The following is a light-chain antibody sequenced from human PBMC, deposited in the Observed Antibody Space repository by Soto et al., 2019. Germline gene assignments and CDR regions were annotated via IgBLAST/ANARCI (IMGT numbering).Light chain of an antibody. V-gene: IGKV1-5*01. J-gene: IGKJ1*01. CDR1: QSIRNS. CDR2: DAS. Sequence: IQMSQSPSTLSASVGHTVTITCRASQSIRNSLAWYQQRPGTAPKLLIYDASTLENGVPSRFIGSGSGTEFTLTIRSITPDDSATYYCQQYSYYRTFGQGTKVDIK. CDR3: QQYSYYRT.